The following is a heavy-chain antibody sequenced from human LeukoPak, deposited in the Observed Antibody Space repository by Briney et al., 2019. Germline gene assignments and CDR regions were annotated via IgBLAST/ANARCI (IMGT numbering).Heavy chain of an antibody. CDR2: IYYSGST. D-gene: IGHD3-3*01. CDR1: GGSISSYY. CDR3: ARGGWSGYFDY. V-gene: IGHV4-59*01. J-gene: IGHJ4*02. Sequence: SETLSLTCTVSGGSISSYYWSWIRQPPGKGLEWIGYIYYSGSTNYNPSLKSRVTISVDTSKNQFSLKLSSVTAADTAVYYCARGGWSGYFDYWGQGTLVTVSS.